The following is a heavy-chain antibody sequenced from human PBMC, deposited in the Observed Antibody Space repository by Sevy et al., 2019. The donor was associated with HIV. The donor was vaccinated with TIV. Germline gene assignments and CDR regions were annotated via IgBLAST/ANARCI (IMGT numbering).Heavy chain of an antibody. V-gene: IGHV3-23*01. Sequence: GGSLRLSCAASGFTFINHVMNWVRQAPGKGLEWVSAMSGSGGNTYYADSVKGRFTISRDNSKNTVYLQMNGLRAEDTAVYYCVKDYYESTTYYYYNYNMDVWGQGTTVTVSS. CDR2: MSGSGGNT. CDR1: GFTFINHV. D-gene: IGHD3-22*01. CDR3: VKDYYESTTYYYYNYNMDV. J-gene: IGHJ6*02.